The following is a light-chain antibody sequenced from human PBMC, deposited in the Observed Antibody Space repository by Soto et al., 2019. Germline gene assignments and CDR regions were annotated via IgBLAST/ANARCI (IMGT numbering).Light chain of an antibody. CDR2: DVS. J-gene: IGLJ1*01. V-gene: IGLV2-14*01. CDR1: SSDVGGNKY. CDR3: SSYTSTPSSTV. Sequence: QSALTQPASVSGSPGQSITISCTGTSSDVGGNKYVSWYQQHPGKAPKLIIYDVSNRASGVSDRFSGSKSGNTASLTISGLQAEDEADYYCSSYTSTPSSTVFGPGTKLTVL.